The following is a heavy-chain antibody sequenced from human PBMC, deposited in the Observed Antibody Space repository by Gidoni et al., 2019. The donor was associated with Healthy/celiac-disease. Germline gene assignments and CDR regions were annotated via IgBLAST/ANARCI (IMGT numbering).Heavy chain of an antibody. D-gene: IGHD6-19*01. J-gene: IGHJ4*02. CDR1: VGTFSSYA. V-gene: IGHV1-69*12. CDR2: IIPIFGTA. Sequence: QVQLVQSGAEVTKPGSSLKVSCKASVGTFSSYAISWVRQAPGQGLEWMGGIIPIFGTANYAQKFQGRVTITADESTSTAYMELSSLRSEDTAVYYCASSPRIAVAGHFDYWGQGTLVTVSS. CDR3: ASSPRIAVAGHFDY.